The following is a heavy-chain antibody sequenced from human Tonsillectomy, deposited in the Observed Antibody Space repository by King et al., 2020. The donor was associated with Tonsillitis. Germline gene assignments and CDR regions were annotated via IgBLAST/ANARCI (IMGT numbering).Heavy chain of an antibody. CDR2: IKQDGSEK. CDR3: ARSQGRNYDFWSGYYRPFYYGMDV. D-gene: IGHD3-3*01. J-gene: IGHJ6*02. Sequence: QLVQSGGGLVQPGGSLRLSCEASGFTFDDYWMSWVRQAPGKGLEWVANIKQDGSEKFYVDSVKGRFSISRDNAKNSLYLHMNNLRAEDTAVYYCARSQGRNYDFWSGYYRPFYYGMDVWGQGTTVTVSS. CDR1: GFTFDDYW. V-gene: IGHV3-7*03.